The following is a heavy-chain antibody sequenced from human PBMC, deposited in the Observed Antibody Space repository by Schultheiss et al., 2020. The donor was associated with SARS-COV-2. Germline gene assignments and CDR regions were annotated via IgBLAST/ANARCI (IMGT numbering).Heavy chain of an antibody. CDR1: GGSFRGYY. CDR2: INHSGST. J-gene: IGHJ5*02. D-gene: IGHD2-2*01. V-gene: IGHV4-34*01. CDR3: ARGSPGIVVVPAATGAHNWFDP. Sequence: SQTLSLTCAVYGGSFRGYYWSWIRQPPGKGLEWIGEINHSGSTNYNPSLKSRVTISVDTSKNQFSLKLSSVTAADTAVYYCARGSPGIVVVPAATGAHNWFDPWGQGTLVTVSS.